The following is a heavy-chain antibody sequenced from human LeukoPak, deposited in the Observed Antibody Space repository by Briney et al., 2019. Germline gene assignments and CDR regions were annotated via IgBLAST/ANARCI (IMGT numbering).Heavy chain of an antibody. CDR1: GFTFSSYW. D-gene: IGHD4-17*01. Sequence: LPGGSLRPSCAASGFTFSSYWMSWVRQAPGKGLEWVANIKQDGSEKYYVDSVKGRFTISRDNAKNSLYLQMNSLRAEDTAVYYCAREDFYGDSPNWYFDLWGRGTLVTVSS. CDR3: AREDFYGDSPNWYFDL. J-gene: IGHJ2*01. V-gene: IGHV3-7*01. CDR2: IKQDGSEK.